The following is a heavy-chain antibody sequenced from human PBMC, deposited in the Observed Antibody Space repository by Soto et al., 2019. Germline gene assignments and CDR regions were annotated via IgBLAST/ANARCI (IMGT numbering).Heavy chain of an antibody. CDR1: GFTFSSYG. D-gene: IGHD4-17*01. CDR2: ISYDGSNK. CDR3: AKAFRVTTYYYYFGMDV. J-gene: IGHJ6*02. Sequence: QVQLVESGGGVVQPGRSLRLSCAASGFTFSSYGMHWVRQAPGKGLEWVAVISYDGSNKYYADSVKGRFTISRDNSKNSLYLQMTSLRAEDTAVYYCAKAFRVTTYYYYFGMDVWGQGTTVTVSS. V-gene: IGHV3-30*18.